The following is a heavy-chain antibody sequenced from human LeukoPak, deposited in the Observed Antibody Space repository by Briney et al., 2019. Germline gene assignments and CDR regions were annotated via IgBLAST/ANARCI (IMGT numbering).Heavy chain of an antibody. CDR1: GFTFSGFY. J-gene: IGHJ5*02. V-gene: IGHV3-23*01. CDR2: ISGSGGTT. Sequence: GGSLRLSCAASGFTFSGFYMSWIRQAPGKGLEWVSAISGSGGTTYYADSVKGRFTISRDNSKNTLYLQMYSLRAEDTAVYYCAKPQVLPPKWFDPWGQGTLVTVSS. CDR3: AKPQVLPPKWFDP.